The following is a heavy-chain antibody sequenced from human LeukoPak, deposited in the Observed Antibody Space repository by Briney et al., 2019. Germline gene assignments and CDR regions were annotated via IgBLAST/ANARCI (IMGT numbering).Heavy chain of an antibody. V-gene: IGHV3-23*01. D-gene: IGHD3-22*01. CDR3: GKVVSPSSEDYYDSSGFDY. CDR1: GFTFSSYA. Sequence: GGSLRLSCAASGFTFSSYAMSWVRQAPGKGLEWVSAISGSGGSTYYADSVKGRFTISRDNSKNTLYLQMNSLRAEDTAVYYCGKVVSPSSEDYYDSSGFDYRGQGTLVTVSS. CDR2: ISGSGGST. J-gene: IGHJ4*02.